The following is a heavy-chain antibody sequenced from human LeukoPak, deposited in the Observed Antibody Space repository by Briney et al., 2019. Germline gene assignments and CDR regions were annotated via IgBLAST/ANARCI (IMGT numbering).Heavy chain of an antibody. Sequence: PSETLSLTCTVSGGSISSGSDYWSWIRQPAGKGLEWIGRVYSSGSTDYTPSLKSRLSISVDTSKIQFSLRLSSVTVAVTAVYYCARPPLRGATFFTSYPNWFDTWGQGTLVTVSS. CDR3: ARPPLRGATFFTSYPNWFDT. CDR2: VYSSGST. V-gene: IGHV4-61*02. J-gene: IGHJ5*02. D-gene: IGHD3-10*01. CDR1: GGSISSGSDY.